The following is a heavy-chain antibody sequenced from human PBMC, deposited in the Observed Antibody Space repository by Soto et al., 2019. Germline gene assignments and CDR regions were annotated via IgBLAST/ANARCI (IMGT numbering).Heavy chain of an antibody. CDR2: INNSGGRT. V-gene: IGHV3-23*01. D-gene: IGHD1-26*01. Sequence: EVQLLESGGDLVQPGGSLRLSCAASGFTFSSYAMSWVRQAPEKGLEWVSGINNSGGRTYYADSVKGRFTISRDNSKNTRYLQTNSLRAEDTATYFCATAKATYASAYYVYWGRGTEVTVSS. CDR1: GFTFSSYA. CDR3: ATAKATYASAYYVY. J-gene: IGHJ4*02.